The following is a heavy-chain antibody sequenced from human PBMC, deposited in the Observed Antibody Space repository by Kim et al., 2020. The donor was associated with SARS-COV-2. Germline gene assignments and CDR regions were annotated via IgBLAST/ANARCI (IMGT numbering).Heavy chain of an antibody. V-gene: IGHV3-21*01. D-gene: IGHD2-2*01. Sequence: GGSLRLSCAASGFTFSSYSMNWVRQAPGKGLEWVSSISSSSSYIYYADSVKGRFTISRDNAKNSLYLQMNSLRAEDTAVYYCARPYCSSTSCYLPWGQGTLVTVSS. CDR2: ISSSSSYI. CDR3: ARPYCSSTSCYLP. CDR1: GFTFSSYS. J-gene: IGHJ5*02.